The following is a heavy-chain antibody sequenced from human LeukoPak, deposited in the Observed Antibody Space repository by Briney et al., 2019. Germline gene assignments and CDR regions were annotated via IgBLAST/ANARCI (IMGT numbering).Heavy chain of an antibody. Sequence: QPGGSLSLSCSASGFPFSSYAMHWVRPAPGKGLEYVSAISDSGGSTYYADSVKGRFTISRDNSKNTLYLQMSSLRAEDTAVYFCVRGYSFGPYGMDVWGQGTTVTVSS. CDR1: GFPFSSYA. CDR2: ISDSGGST. D-gene: IGHD2-15*01. J-gene: IGHJ6*02. CDR3: VRGYSFGPYGMDV. V-gene: IGHV3-64D*09.